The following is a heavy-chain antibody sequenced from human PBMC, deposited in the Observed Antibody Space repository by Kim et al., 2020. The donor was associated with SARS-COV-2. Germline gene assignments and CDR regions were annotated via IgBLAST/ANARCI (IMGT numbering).Heavy chain of an antibody. CDR2: IFSGGGTR. D-gene: IGHD2-21*01. V-gene: IGHV3-23*01. J-gene: IGHJ3*02. CDR1: GFTFSDYA. CDR3: VKVNMWSTGASGI. Sequence: GGSLRLSCAASGFTFSDYAMSWVRQAPGKGLEWVSSIFSGGGTRNYAGSVEGRFSISRDNSENTLYLQMNSLRADDTAVYYCVKVNMWSTGASGIWG.